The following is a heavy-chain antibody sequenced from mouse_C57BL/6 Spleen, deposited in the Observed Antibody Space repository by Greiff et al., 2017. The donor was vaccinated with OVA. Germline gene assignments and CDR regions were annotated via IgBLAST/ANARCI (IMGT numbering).Heavy chain of an antibody. V-gene: IGHV7-3*01. J-gene: IGHJ4*01. D-gene: IGHD2-2*01. CDR1: GFTFTDYY. CDR3: ARSPLWLRQVYYAMDY. CDR2: IRNKANGYTT. Sequence: EVQGVESGGGLVQPGGSLSLSCAASGFTFTDYYMSWVRQPPGKALEWLGFIRNKANGYTTEYSASVKGRFTISRDNSQSILYLQMNALRAEDSATYYCARSPLWLRQVYYAMDYWGQGTSVTVSS.